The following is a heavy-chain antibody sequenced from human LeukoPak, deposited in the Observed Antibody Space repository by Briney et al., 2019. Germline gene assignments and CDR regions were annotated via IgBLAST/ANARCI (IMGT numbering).Heavy chain of an antibody. CDR1: GFTFDDYA. D-gene: IGHD3-3*01. Sequence: GGSLRLSCAASGFTFDDYAMHWVRQAPGKGLEWVSGISWNSGSIGYADSVKGRFTISRDNAKNSLYLQMNSLRAEDTALYYCAKDRAIFGVDLLCYFDYWGQGTLVTVSS. CDR2: ISWNSGSI. V-gene: IGHV3-9*01. J-gene: IGHJ4*02. CDR3: AKDRAIFGVDLLCYFDY.